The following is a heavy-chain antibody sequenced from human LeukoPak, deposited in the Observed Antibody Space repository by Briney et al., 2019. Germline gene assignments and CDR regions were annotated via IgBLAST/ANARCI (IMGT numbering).Heavy chain of an antibody. J-gene: IGHJ4*02. V-gene: IGHV1-46*01. CDR3: ARDRGSGWSFDY. CDR2: INPSGGST. D-gene: IGHD6-19*01. Sequence: ASVKVSCKASGYTFTSYYMHWVRQAPGQGLEWMGIINPSGGSTSYAQKFQGWVTMTRDTSISTAYMELSRLRSDDTAVYYCARDRGSGWSFDYWGQGTLVTVSS. CDR1: GYTFTSYY.